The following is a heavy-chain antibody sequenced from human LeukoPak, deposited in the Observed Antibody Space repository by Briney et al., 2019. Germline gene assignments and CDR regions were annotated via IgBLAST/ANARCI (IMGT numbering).Heavy chain of an antibody. CDR1: GFTFSSYE. V-gene: IGHV3-48*03. CDR2: ISSSGSTI. J-gene: IGHJ6*04. Sequence: GGSLRLSCAASGFTFSSYEMNWVRQAPGEGLEWVSYISSSGSTIYYADSLKGRFTISRDNAKNSLYLQMNSLRAEDTAVYYCAELGITMIGGVWGKGTTVTISS. D-gene: IGHD3-10*02. CDR3: AELGITMIGGV.